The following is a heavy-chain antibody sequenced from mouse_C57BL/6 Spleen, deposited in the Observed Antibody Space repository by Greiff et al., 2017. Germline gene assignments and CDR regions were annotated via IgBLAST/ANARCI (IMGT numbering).Heavy chain of an antibody. D-gene: IGHD2-10*02. CDR3: ARGGGDVWWFAY. CDR1: GYTFTSYT. CDR2: INPSSGYT. Sequence: QVQLQQSGAELARPGASVKMSCKASGYTFTSYTMHWVKQRPGQGLEWIGYINPSSGYTKYNQKFKGKATLTADKSSSTAYMQLGSLTSEDSAVYYCARGGGDVWWFAYGGRGTRVTVSA. J-gene: IGHJ3*01. V-gene: IGHV1-4*01.